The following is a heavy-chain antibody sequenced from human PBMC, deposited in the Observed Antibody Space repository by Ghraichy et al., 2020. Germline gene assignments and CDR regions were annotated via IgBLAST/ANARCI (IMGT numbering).Heavy chain of an antibody. V-gene: IGHV1-18*04. Sequence: ASVKVSCKASGYNFITYGFSWVRQAPGQGLEWMGWISAYNGDTDYAQKFQGRVTMTTDTSTATASMELRTLTSDDTAVYYCARDEEPGSGEYGDYWGQGTLVTVSS. CDR1: GYNFITYG. J-gene: IGHJ4*02. D-gene: IGHD6-19*01. CDR2: ISAYNGDT. CDR3: ARDEEPGSGEYGDY.